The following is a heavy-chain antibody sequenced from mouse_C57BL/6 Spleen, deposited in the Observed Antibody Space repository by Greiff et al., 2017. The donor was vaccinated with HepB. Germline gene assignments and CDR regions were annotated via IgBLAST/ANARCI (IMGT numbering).Heavy chain of an antibody. Sequence: VQLKQSGTVLARPGASVKMSCKTSGYTFTSYWMHWVKQRPGQGLEWIGAIYPGNSDTSYNQKFKGKAKLTADTSASTAYMALSSLTNEDSAVYYCTRSMGKAYFDYWGQGTTLTVSS. D-gene: IGHD4-1*01. J-gene: IGHJ2*01. CDR1: GYTFTSYW. V-gene: IGHV1-5*01. CDR2: IYPGNSDT. CDR3: TRSMGKAYFDY.